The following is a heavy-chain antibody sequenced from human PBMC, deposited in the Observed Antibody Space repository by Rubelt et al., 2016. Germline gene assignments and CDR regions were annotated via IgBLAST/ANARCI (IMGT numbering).Heavy chain of an antibody. CDR1: GYSIRSGYY. D-gene: IGHD2-15*01. V-gene: IGHV4-38-2*02. Sequence: QVQLKESGPGLVKPSENLSLTCTVSGYSIRSGYYWAWIRQPPGQGLEWIGSIYHSGSTYYNSSLKSRVTISVDTSKNQFSLKLGAVAAADTAVCYCATQSPANDYWGQGTLVTVSS. CDR3: ATQSPANDY. J-gene: IGHJ4*02. CDR2: IYHSGST.